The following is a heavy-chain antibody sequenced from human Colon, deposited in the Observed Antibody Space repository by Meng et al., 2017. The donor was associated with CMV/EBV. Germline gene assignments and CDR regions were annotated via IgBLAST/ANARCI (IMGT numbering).Heavy chain of an antibody. V-gene: IGHV3-23*01. J-gene: IGHJ4*02. CDR1: GFTFNNYA. D-gene: IGHD3-3*01. CDR3: TKGLQYSYFWGVDS. Sequence: GESLKISCTASGFTFNNYALSWVRPPPGKGLQWVAAISGSGSTTYYADSVKGRFTISRDNSKNTVYLQMNSLRVEDTALYYCTKGLQYSYFWGVDSWGQGTPVTVSS. CDR2: ISGSGSTT.